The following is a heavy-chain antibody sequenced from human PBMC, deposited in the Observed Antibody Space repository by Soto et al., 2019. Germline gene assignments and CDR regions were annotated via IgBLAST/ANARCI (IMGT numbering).Heavy chain of an antibody. CDR3: ARYIPGVRYYGMDV. CDR1: GFTFSSYA. V-gene: IGHV3-23*01. CDR2: IGESGTPT. J-gene: IGHJ6*02. Sequence: EVQLLESGGGLVQPGGSLRLSCAASGFTFSSYAMKWVRQAPGKGLEWVSLIGESGTPTYYADSVKGRFTISRDNSGNTVFPEMYSLSAEDTAVYYCARYIPGVRYYGMDVWGQWTTVTVSS. D-gene: IGHD2-2*01.